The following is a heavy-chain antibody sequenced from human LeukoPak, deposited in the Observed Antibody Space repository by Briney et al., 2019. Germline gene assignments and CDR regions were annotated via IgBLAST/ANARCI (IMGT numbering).Heavy chain of an antibody. CDR1: GGSISSGSYY. CDR3: ARHSNWNGGVDWFDP. CDR2: IYTSGST. J-gene: IGHJ5*02. Sequence: PSETLSLTCTVSGGSISSGSYYWSWIRQPAGKGLEWIGRIYTSGSTNYNPSLKSRVTLSIDTSENQLSLRLNSVTAADTAVYYCARHSNWNGGVDWFDPWGQGTQVTVSS. V-gene: IGHV4-61*02. D-gene: IGHD1-20*01.